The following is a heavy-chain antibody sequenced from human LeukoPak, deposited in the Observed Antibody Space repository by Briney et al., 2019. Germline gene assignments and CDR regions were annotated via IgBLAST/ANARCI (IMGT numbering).Heavy chain of an antibody. Sequence: ASVKVSCKASGYTFTSYGISWVRQAPGQGLEWMGIINPNGGGTSYAQKFQGRVTMTRDMSTSTVYMELSSLRYEDTAVYYCARLEPSLRGPTFDYWGQGTPVTVSS. J-gene: IGHJ4*02. D-gene: IGHD4-17*01. CDR1: GYTFTSYG. V-gene: IGHV1-46*01. CDR3: ARLEPSLRGPTFDY. CDR2: INPNGGGT.